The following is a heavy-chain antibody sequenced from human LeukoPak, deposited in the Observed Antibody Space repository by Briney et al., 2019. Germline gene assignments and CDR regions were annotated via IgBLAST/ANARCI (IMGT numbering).Heavy chain of an antibody. D-gene: IGHD3-10*01. Sequence: PGGSLRLSCAASGFTFSSYAMHWVRQAPGMGLEWVAFISYDGSNKYYADSVKGRFTISRDNSKNTLYLQINSLKVEDTAVYYCARGDVSESVRGVSVFGESLDYWGQGTLVTVSS. V-gene: IGHV3-30-3*01. CDR2: ISYDGSNK. CDR1: GFTFSSYA. CDR3: ARGDVSESVRGVSVFGESLDY. J-gene: IGHJ4*02.